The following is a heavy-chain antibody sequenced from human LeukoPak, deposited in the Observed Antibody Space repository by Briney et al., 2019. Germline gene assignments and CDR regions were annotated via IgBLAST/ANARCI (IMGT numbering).Heavy chain of an antibody. CDR2: ITLGGDP. CDR1: GASFSGVY. J-gene: IGHJ6*03. Sequence: SETLSLTCSVSGASFSGVYWTWIRQSPGRGLEWIGEITLGGDPNYNPSLKSRVTISLDTSNNQFSLYLTSVTAADTSVYYCASVRKGYCSSTSCYAKGYYYYYMDVWGKGTTVTISS. V-gene: IGHV4-34*01. CDR3: ASVRKGYCSSTSCYAKGYYYYYMDV. D-gene: IGHD2-2*01.